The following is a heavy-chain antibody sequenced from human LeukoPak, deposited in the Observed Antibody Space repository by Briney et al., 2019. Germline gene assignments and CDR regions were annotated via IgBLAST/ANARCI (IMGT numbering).Heavy chain of an antibody. CDR3: ARRLGYCSGGSCVGSFDI. Sequence: ASVKVSCKASGYTFTSYDINWVRQATGQGLEWMGWISAYNGNTNYAQKLQGRVTTTTDTSTSTAYMELRSLRSDDTAVYYCARRLGYCSGGSCVGSFDIWGQGTMVTVSS. D-gene: IGHD2-15*01. V-gene: IGHV1-18*01. CDR2: ISAYNGNT. CDR1: GYTFTSYD. J-gene: IGHJ3*02.